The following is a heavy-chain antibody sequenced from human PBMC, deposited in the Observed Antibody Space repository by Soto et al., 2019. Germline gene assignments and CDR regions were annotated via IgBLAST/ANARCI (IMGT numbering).Heavy chain of an antibody. Sequence: ASVKVSCKVSGYTLTELSMHWVRQAPGKGLEWMGWMNPNTGNTGYAQKFQGRFILTRDTSISTAYMELSSLTSEDTAEYYCARNPANTGYFEYWGQGTLVTVSS. J-gene: IGHJ4*02. CDR3: ARNPANTGYFEY. CDR2: MNPNTGNT. D-gene: IGHD2-8*02. CDR1: GYTLTELS. V-gene: IGHV1-8*01.